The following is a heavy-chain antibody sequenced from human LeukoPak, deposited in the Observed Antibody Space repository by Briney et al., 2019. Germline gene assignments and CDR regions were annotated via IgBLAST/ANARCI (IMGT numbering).Heavy chain of an antibody. CDR3: ARVGSGWSLQM. J-gene: IGHJ4*02. V-gene: IGHV3-30*04. D-gene: IGHD6-19*01. CDR1: GLTRGNYS. CDR2: ISYGGSNK. Sequence: GGCLGLAGTASGLTRGNYSMHGVRQDTGKRLEWVAVISYGGSNKYYADSVKGRFTISRDNSKNTLYLQMNSLRAEDTAVYYCARVGSGWSLQMWGQGTLVTVSS.